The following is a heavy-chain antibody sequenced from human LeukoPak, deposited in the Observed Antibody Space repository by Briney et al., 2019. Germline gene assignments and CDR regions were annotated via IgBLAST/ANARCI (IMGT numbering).Heavy chain of an antibody. Sequence: GGSLRLSCAASGFTFSSYSMNWVRQAPGKGLEWVSSISSSSSYIYYADSVKGRFTISRDNAKNSLYLQMNSLRAEDTAVYYCARAGGRIAARHNWFDPWAQGTLVTVSS. J-gene: IGHJ5*02. V-gene: IGHV3-21*01. CDR3: ARAGGRIAARHNWFDP. D-gene: IGHD6-6*01. CDR2: ISSSSSYI. CDR1: GFTFSSYS.